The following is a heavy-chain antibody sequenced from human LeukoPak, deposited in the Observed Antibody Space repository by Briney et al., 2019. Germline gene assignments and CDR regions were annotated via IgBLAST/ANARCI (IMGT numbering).Heavy chain of an antibody. Sequence: GAPLRLSCAASGFTFSSYSMNWVRHAPGKGLEWVSSISSSSSYIYYADSVKGRFTISRDNAKNSLYLQMNSLRAEDTAVYYCARARDIVDRYYYYGMDVWDQGTTVTVSS. V-gene: IGHV3-21*01. D-gene: IGHD5-12*01. J-gene: IGHJ6*02. CDR3: ARARDIVDRYYYYGMDV. CDR1: GFTFSSYS. CDR2: ISSSSSYI.